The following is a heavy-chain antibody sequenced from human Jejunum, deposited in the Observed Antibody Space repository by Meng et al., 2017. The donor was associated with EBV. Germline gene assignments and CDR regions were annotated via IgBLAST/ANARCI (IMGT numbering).Heavy chain of an antibody. D-gene: IGHD3-22*01. CDR1: GGSISDNDW. CDR2: IYHGGGT. Sequence: VQLTGPGQRLVKPSGSLCIICVVSGGSISDNDWWSWVRQPPGKGLEWLGEIYHGGGTNYNPSLESRVTISVDKSKNQFSLKLNSVTVADTAVYYCAGNGYYALEYWGPGILVTVSS. CDR3: AGNGYYALEY. J-gene: IGHJ4*02. V-gene: IGHV4-4*02.